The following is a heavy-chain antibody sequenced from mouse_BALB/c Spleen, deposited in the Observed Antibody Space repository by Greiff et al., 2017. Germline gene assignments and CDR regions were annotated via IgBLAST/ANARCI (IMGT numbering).Heavy chain of an antibody. J-gene: IGHJ3*01. V-gene: IGHV3-2*02. CDR1: GYSITSDYA. Sequence: VQLQQSGPGLVKPSQSLSLTCTVTGYSITSDYAWNWIRQFPGNKLEWMGYISYSGSTSYNPSLKSRISITRDTSKNQFFLQLNSVTTEDTATYYCARFGYDWFAYWGQGTLVTVSA. D-gene: IGHD2-2*01. CDR2: ISYSGST. CDR3: ARFGYDWFAY.